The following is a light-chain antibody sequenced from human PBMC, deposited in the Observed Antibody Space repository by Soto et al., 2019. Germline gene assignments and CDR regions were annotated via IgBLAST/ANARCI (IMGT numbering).Light chain of an antibody. Sequence: QSVFTQPPSVSAAPGQKVTISCSGSSSNIGNNYVSWYQQLPGTAPKLLIYENNKRPSGIPDRFSGSKSGTSATLGITGLQTGDEADYYCGTWDSSLSVGVFGGGTQLTVL. CDR1: SSNIGNNY. V-gene: IGLV1-51*02. J-gene: IGLJ3*02. CDR3: GTWDSSLSVGV. CDR2: ENN.